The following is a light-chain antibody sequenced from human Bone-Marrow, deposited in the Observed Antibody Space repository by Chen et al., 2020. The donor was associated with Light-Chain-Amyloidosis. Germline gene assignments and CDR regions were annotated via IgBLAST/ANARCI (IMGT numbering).Light chain of an antibody. Sequence: QSALTQPASVSGSPGQSITISCTGTRSDVGGYNYVSWYQQHPGQAPKLMIYDVSNRPSGVSKRVSGSKSGNTASLTISGLQAEDEADYYCSSYTSSSTVVFGGGTKLTVL. V-gene: IGLV2-14*03. CDR1: RSDVGGYNY. CDR3: SSYTSSSTVV. J-gene: IGLJ2*01. CDR2: DVS.